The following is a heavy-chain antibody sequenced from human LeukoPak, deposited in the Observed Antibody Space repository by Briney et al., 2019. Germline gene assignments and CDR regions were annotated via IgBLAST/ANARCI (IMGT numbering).Heavy chain of an antibody. CDR2: ISAYNGST. CDR3: ARAVNYYGSGSLGYNWFDP. Sequence: ASVKVSCKASGYTFTSYGISWVRQAPGQGLEWMGWISAYNGSTNYAQKLQGRVTMTTDTSPSTAYMELRSLRSDDTAVYYCARAVNYYGSGSLGYNWFDPWGQGTLVTVSS. V-gene: IGHV1-18*01. J-gene: IGHJ5*02. CDR1: GYTFTSYG. D-gene: IGHD3-10*01.